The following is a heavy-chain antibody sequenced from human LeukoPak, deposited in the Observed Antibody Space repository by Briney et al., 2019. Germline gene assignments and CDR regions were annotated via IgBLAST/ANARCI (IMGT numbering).Heavy chain of an antibody. CDR1: GFTFSSYS. V-gene: IGHV3-21*01. Sequence: GGSLRLSCAASGFTFSSYSMNWVPQAPGKGLEWVSSISSSSSYIYYADSVKGRFTISRDNAKNSLYLQMNSLRAEDTAVYYCARAAAAAGGDLWGQGTLVTVSS. D-gene: IGHD6-13*01. CDR3: ARAAAAAGGDL. CDR2: ISSSSSYI. J-gene: IGHJ5*02.